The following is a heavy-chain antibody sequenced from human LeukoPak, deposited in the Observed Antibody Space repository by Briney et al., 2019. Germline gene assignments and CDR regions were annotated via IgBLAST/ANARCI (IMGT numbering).Heavy chain of an antibody. CDR1: GYSLTKLP. CDR2: FDPEEGET. V-gene: IGHV1-24*01. D-gene: IGHD2/OR15-2a*01. CDR3: ATGLIVIVKEALWNDF. J-gene: IGHJ4*02. Sequence: ASVKVSCKVSGYSLTKLPINWVRQPPGKGLEWMGGFDPEEGETIYSQKFQGRLTMTEDTSADTAYMELNNLRSEDTAVYYCATGLIVIVKEALWNDFWGQGTLATVSS.